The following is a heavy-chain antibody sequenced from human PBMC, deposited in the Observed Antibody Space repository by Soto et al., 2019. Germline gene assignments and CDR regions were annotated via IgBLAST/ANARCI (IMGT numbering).Heavy chain of an antibody. CDR2: ISSSGSTI. D-gene: IGHD2-15*01. CDR1: GFTFSDYY. Sequence: GGSLRLSCAASGFTFSDYYMSWIRQAPGKGLEWVSYISSSGSTIYYADSVKGRFTISRDNAKNSLYLQMNSLRAEDTAVYYCASGDLKVVTPCDDWGQGTLVTVSS. CDR3: ASGDLKVVTPCDD. V-gene: IGHV3-11*01. J-gene: IGHJ4*02.